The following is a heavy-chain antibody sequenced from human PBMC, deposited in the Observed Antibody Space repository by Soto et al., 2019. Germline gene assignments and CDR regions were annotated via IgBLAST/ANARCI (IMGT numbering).Heavy chain of an antibody. D-gene: IGHD2-2*01. CDR2: IYYSGST. Sequence: QLQLQESGPRLVKPLETLSLTCSVSGGSISSSSYSWVWIRQPPGQGLEWIGTIYYSGSTHYYPSLVGRVAISAHTPKNQLSLRLSSVTATDTSVYYCWRQPGHWSSTACVVYDSVDVWGQGTTVTFS. CDR1: GGSISSSSYS. CDR3: WRQPGHWSSTACVVYDSVDV. J-gene: IGHJ6*02. V-gene: IGHV4-39*01.